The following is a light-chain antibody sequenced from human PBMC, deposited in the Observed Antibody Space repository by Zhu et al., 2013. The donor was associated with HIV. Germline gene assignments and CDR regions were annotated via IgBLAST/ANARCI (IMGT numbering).Light chain of an antibody. J-gene: IGKJ4*01. CDR3: QQYGSSPLT. CDR1: QTISNS. CDR2: DAS. V-gene: IGKV3-11*01. Sequence: EIVLTQSPVSLSLSPGERATLSCRASQTISNSLGWYQQRPGQVPRLLIYDASTRATGIPARFSGAGSGTDFTLTINRLEPEDAAVYYCQQYGSSPLTFGGGTKVEIK.